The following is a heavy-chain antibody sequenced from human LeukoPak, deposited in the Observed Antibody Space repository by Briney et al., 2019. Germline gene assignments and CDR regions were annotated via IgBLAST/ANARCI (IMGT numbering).Heavy chain of an antibody. CDR2: INPSGGST. Sequence: GAAVKLSCKASGYTFTNYYIHWVRQPPGQGLEWMGIINPSGGSTTYAQKFQGRATMTRDTSTSTVYMEMSSLTSEDTAVYYCARDRGGGHGSGWFPAPSCDNWGQGTLVTVSS. D-gene: IGHD6-19*01. CDR1: GYTFTNYY. CDR3: ARDRGGGHGSGWFPAPSCDN. V-gene: IGHV1-46*01. J-gene: IGHJ4*02.